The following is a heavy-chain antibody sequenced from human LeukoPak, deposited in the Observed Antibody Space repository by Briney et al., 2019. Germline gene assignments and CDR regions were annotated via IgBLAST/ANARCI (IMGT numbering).Heavy chain of an antibody. CDR2: IYSSETT. CDR1: GASISSDY. Sequence: PSETLSLTCSVSGASISSDYWSLIRQPPGKGLEWIGNIYSSETTKYNPSLRSRATISGDTSKNQFSLKLSSVTAADTAVYYCARHFPYCGGDCPYYYMDVWGKGTTVTVSS. V-gene: IGHV4-4*09. J-gene: IGHJ6*03. D-gene: IGHD2-21*02. CDR3: ARHFPYCGGDCPYYYMDV.